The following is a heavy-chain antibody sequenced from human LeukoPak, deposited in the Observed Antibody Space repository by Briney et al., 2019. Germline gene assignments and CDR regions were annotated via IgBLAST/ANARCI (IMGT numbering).Heavy chain of an antibody. CDR2: ISGSGGST. D-gene: IGHD3-9*01. J-gene: IGHJ4*02. V-gene: IGHV3-23*01. CDR3: AKNHPLYYDILTGYSLFDY. CDR1: GFTFSSYA. Sequence: GGSLRLSCAASGFTFSSYAMSWVRQAPGKGLEWVSAISGSGGSTYYADSVKGRFTISRDNSKNTLYLQMNSLRAEDTAVCYCAKNHPLYYDILTGYSLFDYWGQGTLVTVSS.